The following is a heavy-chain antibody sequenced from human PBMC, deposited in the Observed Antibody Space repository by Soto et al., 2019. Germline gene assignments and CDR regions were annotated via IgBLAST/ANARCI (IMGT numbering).Heavy chain of an antibody. CDR1: GGSISSYY. Sequence: SETLSLTCTVSGGSISSYYWSWIRQPPGKGLEWIGYIYYSGSTNYNPSLKSRVTISVDTSKNQFSLKLSSVTAADTAMYYCARVRVGIAVAGTAGFDYWGQGTLVTVSS. J-gene: IGHJ4*02. V-gene: IGHV4-59*01. CDR3: ARVRVGIAVAGTAGFDY. CDR2: IYYSGST. D-gene: IGHD6-19*01.